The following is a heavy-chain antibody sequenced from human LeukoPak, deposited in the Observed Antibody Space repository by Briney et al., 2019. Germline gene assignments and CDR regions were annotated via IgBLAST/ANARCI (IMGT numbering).Heavy chain of an antibody. D-gene: IGHD3-22*01. CDR3: ARDNYYDSSGLFDY. CDR1: GGSFSGYY. CDR2: INHSGST. V-gene: IGHV4-34*01. J-gene: IGHJ4*02. Sequence: SETLSLTCVVYGGSFSGYYWSWIRQPPGKGLEWIGEINHSGSTNYNPSLKSRVTISVDTSKNQFSLKLSSVTAADTAVYYCARDNYYDSSGLFDYWGQGTLVTVSS.